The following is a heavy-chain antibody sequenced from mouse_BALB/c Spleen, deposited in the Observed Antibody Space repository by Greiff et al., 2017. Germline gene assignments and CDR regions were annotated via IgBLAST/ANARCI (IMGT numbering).Heavy chain of an antibody. Sequence: QVQLQQSGAELVKPGASVKLSCKASGYTFTSYYMYWVKQRPGQGLEWIGEINPSNGGTNFNEKFKSKATLTVDKSSSTAYMQLNSLTSEDSAVYYCTSYDGYYFDYWGQGTTLTVSS. J-gene: IGHJ2*01. D-gene: IGHD2-3*01. CDR1: GYTFTSYY. V-gene: IGHV1S81*02. CDR2: INPSNGGT. CDR3: TSYDGYYFDY.